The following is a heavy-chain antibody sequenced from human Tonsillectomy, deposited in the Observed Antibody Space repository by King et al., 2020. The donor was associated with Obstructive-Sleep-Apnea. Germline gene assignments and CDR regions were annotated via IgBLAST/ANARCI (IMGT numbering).Heavy chain of an antibody. V-gene: IGHV4-38-2*02. CDR1: GYSISSGYY. Sequence: VQLQESGPGLVKPSETLSLTCSVSGYSISSGYYWGWIRQPPGKGLEWIGSIDHSGSTYYNSSLKSRITISVDTSKNQFSPNLSSVTAADTAVYYCAREVYCSGGSCYPNWFDPWGQGTLVTVSS. CDR2: IDHSGST. J-gene: IGHJ5*02. CDR3: AREVYCSGGSCYPNWFDP. D-gene: IGHD2-15*01.